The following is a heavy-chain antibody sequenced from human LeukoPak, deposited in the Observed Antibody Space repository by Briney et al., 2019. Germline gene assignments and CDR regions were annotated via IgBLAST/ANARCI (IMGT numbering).Heavy chain of an antibody. CDR3: AKDYVSGDGYWDFDY. Sequence: GGSLRLSCAASGFTVSSNYISWVRQAPGKGLEWVSVIYSGGNTYYADSVKGRFSISRDNSKNTVDLQMNSLRVEDTAVYYCAKDYVSGDGYWDFDYWDQGTLVTVSS. D-gene: IGHD5-24*01. V-gene: IGHV3-53*01. J-gene: IGHJ4*02. CDR1: GFTVSSNY. CDR2: IYSGGNT.